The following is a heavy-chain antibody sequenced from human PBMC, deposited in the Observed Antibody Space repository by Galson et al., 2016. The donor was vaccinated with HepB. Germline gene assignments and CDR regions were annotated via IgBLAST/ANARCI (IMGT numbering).Heavy chain of an antibody. CDR2: VSNDGNFQ. Sequence: SLRLSCAASGFSFSYYPMHWVRQAPDKGLEWVAIVSNDGNFQFYADSVKGRFTISRANFNNTLFLQMNSLRVDDTAVYYCARGGGGVVKYGMDVWGQGTTVTVSS. J-gene: IGHJ6*02. CDR1: GFSFSYYP. CDR3: ARGGGGVVKYGMDV. V-gene: IGHV3-30-3*01. D-gene: IGHD2-15*01.